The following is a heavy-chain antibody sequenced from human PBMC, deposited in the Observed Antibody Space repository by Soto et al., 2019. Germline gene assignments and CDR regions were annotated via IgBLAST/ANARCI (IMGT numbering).Heavy chain of an antibody. CDR1: GGSISSGGYY. D-gene: IGHD4-17*01. CDR2: IYYSGST. V-gene: IGHV4-31*03. Sequence: SETLSLTCTVSGGSISSGGYYWSWIRQHPGKGLEWIGYIYYSGSTYYNPSLKSRVTISVDTSKNQFSLKLSSVTAADTAVYYCARGVLDPEYGDYDSDAFDIWGQGTMVTVSS. J-gene: IGHJ3*02. CDR3: ARGVLDPEYGDYDSDAFDI.